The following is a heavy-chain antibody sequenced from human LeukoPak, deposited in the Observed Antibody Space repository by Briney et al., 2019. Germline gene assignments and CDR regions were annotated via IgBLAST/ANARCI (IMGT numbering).Heavy chain of an antibody. J-gene: IGHJ5*02. D-gene: IGHD5-12*01. CDR1: GYTSTGYY. V-gene: IGHV1-2*02. Sequence: ASVKVSCKASGYTSTGYYMPWVRQAPGQGLEWMGWINPNSGGTNYAQKFQGRVTMTRDTSISTAYMELSRLRSDDTAVYYCAAEYSGYVNWFDPWGQGTLVTVSS. CDR2: INPNSGGT. CDR3: AAEYSGYVNWFDP.